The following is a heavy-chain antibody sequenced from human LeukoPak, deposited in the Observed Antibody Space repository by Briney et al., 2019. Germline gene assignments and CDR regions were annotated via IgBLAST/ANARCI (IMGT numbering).Heavy chain of an antibody. J-gene: IGHJ6*02. D-gene: IGHD1-26*01. CDR3: ARAYDGSHYLYYYYGMDV. CDR1: GYTFTGYY. V-gene: IGHV1-2*02. CDR2: INPNSGGT. Sequence: ASVKVSCKASGYTFTGYYMHWVRQAPGQGLEWMGWINPNSGGTNYAQKFQGRVTMTRDTSISTAYMELSRLRSDDTAVYYCARAYDGSHYLYYYYGMDVWGQGTTVTVSS.